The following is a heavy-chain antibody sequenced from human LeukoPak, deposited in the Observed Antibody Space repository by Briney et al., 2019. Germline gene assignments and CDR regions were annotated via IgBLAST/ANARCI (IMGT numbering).Heavy chain of an antibody. Sequence: TSETLSLTCTVSGGSISSASYYWSWIRQPAGKGLEWIGRISTSRSTNYNPSLKSRVTISVDTSKNQFSLKLSSVTAADTAVYYCARWLQLPNAFDTWGQGTMVTVSS. CDR2: ISTSRST. D-gene: IGHD5-24*01. V-gene: IGHV4-61*02. J-gene: IGHJ3*02. CDR3: ARWLQLPNAFDT. CDR1: GGSISSASYY.